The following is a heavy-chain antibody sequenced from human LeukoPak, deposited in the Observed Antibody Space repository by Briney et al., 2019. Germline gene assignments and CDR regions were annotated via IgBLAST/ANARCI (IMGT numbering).Heavy chain of an antibody. CDR2: IDHSGST. J-gene: IGHJ3*02. CDR1: GGSIINSNW. V-gene: IGHV4-4*02. CDR3: ARAPNDYSNAFDI. Sequence: SGTLSLTCAVSGGSIINSNWWSWVRQPPGKGLEWIGEIDHSGSTSYNPSLKSRVTISVDTSKNQFSLKLSSVTAADTAVYYCARAPNDYSNAFDIWGQGTMVTVSS. D-gene: IGHD4-11*01.